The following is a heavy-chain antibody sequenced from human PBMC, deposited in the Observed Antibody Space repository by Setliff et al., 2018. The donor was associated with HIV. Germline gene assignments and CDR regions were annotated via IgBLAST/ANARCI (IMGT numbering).Heavy chain of an antibody. CDR2: IHTTGST. V-gene: IGHV4-61*09. CDR1: GGSISSGSYY. D-gene: IGHD3-16*01. Sequence: KTSETLSLTCTVSGGSISSGSYYWSWIRQPAGKGLEWIGQIHTTGSTNYNPSLKSRVTISLDTSKNQFSLKLSSVNAADTGVYYCANMGGRYVGYFESWGQGTLVTVSS. J-gene: IGHJ4*02. CDR3: ANMGGRYVGYFES.